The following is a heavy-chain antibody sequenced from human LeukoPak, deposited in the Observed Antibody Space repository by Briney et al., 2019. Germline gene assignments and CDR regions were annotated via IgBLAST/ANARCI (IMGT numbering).Heavy chain of an antibody. CDR2: ISGSGGST. Sequence: PGGSLRLSCAASGFTFSSYAMSWVRQAPGKGLEWVSAISGSGGSTYYADSVKGRFTISRDNSKNTLYLQMNSLRAEDTAVYYCAKGPVIMIVVEYPPSYWGQGTLVTVSS. CDR1: GFTFSSYA. D-gene: IGHD3-22*01. V-gene: IGHV3-23*01. CDR3: AKGPVIMIVVEYPPSY. J-gene: IGHJ4*02.